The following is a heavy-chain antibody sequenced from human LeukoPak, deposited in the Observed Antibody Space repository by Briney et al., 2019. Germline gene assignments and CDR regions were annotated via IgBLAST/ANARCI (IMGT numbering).Heavy chain of an antibody. CDR2: IYYSGST. V-gene: IGHV4-59*01. J-gene: IGHJ3*02. CDR1: GGSISSYY. CDR3: ARVGCGGDCYSGNDAFDI. Sequence: SEPLSLTCTVSGGSISSYYWSWIRQPPGKGLEWIGYIYYSGSTNYNPSLKSRVTISVDTSKNQFSLKLSSVTAADTAVYYCARVGCGGDCYSGNDAFDIWGQGTMVTVSS. D-gene: IGHD2-21*02.